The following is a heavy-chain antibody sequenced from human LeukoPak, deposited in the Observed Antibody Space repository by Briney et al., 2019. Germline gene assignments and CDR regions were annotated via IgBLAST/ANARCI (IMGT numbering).Heavy chain of an antibody. J-gene: IGHJ4*02. V-gene: IGHV3-48*01. CDR1: GFTFSSYM. Sequence: GGSLRLSCAASGFTFSSYMMNWVRQAPGKGLEWVSYISSSSGTIYYADSVKGRFTISRDNAKNSLYLQMNSLRAEDTAVYYCARLPGYWGQGTLVTVSS. CDR3: ARLPGY. CDR2: ISSSSGTI.